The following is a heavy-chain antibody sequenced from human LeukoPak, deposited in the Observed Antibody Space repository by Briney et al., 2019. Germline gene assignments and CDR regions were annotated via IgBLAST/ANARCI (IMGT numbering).Heavy chain of an antibody. CDR2: ISGSGGST. CDR1: GFTFSSYA. CDR3: AKTAPPSPPIAVAGDDAFDI. D-gene: IGHD6-19*01. Sequence: GGSLRLSCAASGFTFSSYAMSWVRQAPGKGLEWVSAISGSGGSTYYADSVKGRFTISRDNSKHTLYLQMNTLSPEDTAVYYRAKTAPPSPPIAVAGDDAFDIWGQGTMVTVSS. V-gene: IGHV3-23*01. J-gene: IGHJ3*02.